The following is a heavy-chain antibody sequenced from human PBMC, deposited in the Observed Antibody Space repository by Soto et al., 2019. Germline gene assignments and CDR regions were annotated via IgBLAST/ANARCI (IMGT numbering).Heavy chain of an antibody. J-gene: IGHJ6*02. V-gene: IGHV1-18*01. Sequence: QVQLVQSGAEVKKPGASVKVSCKASGYTFTSYGISWVRQAPGQGLEWMGWISAYNGNTNYAQKLQGRVTMTTDTSTSTAYMELRSLRSDDTTVYYCARETTVTTHYYYGMDVWGQGTTVTVSS. CDR3: ARETTVTTHYYYGMDV. D-gene: IGHD4-17*01. CDR2: ISAYNGNT. CDR1: GYTFTSYG.